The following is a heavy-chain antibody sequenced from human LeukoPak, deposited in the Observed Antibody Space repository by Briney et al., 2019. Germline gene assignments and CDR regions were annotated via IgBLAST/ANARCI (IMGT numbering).Heavy chain of an antibody. D-gene: IGHD3-22*01. J-gene: IGHJ4*02. V-gene: IGHV4-59*01. Sequence: SETLSRTCTVAGGSISSYYWSWLRPPPGNGPKWIVYIYDSGNTKYNLSLKSHVTRSVDAPKNQFSLRLVSVTAADTAVYYCTRDKDLYDSCGFAFAYWGRGTLVTVSS. CDR1: GGSISSYY. CDR3: TRDKDLYDSCGFAFAY. CDR2: IYDSGNT.